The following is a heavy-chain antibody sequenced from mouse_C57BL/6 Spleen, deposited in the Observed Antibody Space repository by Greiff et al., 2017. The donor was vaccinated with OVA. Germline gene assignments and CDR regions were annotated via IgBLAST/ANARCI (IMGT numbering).Heavy chain of an antibody. CDR2: ISYDGSN. J-gene: IGHJ2*01. V-gene: IGHV3-6*01. CDR1: GYSITSGYY. D-gene: IGHD1-1*01. CDR3: ARDRGTVVATGYFDY. Sequence: EVQLQQSGPGLVKPSQSLSLTCSVTGYSITSGYYWNWIRQFPGNKLEWMGYISYDGSNNYNPSLKNRISITRDTSKNQFFLKLNSVTTEDTATYYCARDRGTVVATGYFDYWGQGTTLTVSS.